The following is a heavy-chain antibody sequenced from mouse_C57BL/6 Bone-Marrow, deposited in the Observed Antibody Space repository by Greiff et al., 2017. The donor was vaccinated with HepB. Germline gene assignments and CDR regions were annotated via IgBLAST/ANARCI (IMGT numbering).Heavy chain of an antibody. V-gene: IGHV1-69*01. D-gene: IGHD1-1*01. J-gene: IGHJ1*03. Sequence: QVQLQQSGAELVMPGASVKLSCKASGYTFTSYWMHWVKQRPGQGLEWIGEIDPSDSYTNYNQKFKGKSTLTVDKSSSTAYMQLSSLTSEDSAVYYCARRRLYGSSYGWYFDVWGTGTTVTVSS. CDR1: GYTFTSYW. CDR3: ARRRLYGSSYGWYFDV. CDR2: IDPSDSYT.